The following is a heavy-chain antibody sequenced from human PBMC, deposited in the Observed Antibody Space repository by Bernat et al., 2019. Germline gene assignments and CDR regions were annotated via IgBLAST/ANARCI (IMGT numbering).Heavy chain of an antibody. CDR3: ANNRGVVAACDD. CDR2: ISGSGGST. V-gene: IGHV3-23*01. D-gene: IGHD2-15*01. CDR1: GFTFSTYA. Sequence: EVQLLESGGGWVQPGGSPRLSCAASGFTFSTYAMSWVRQAPGKGLEWVSTISGSGGSTYYADSVKGRFTISRDNSKNTLYLQMNSLRAEDTAVYYCANNRGVVAACDDWGQGTLVTVSS. J-gene: IGHJ4*02.